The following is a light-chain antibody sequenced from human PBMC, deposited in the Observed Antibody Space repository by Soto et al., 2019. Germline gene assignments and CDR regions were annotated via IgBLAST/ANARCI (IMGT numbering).Light chain of an antibody. Sequence: QSVLTQPPSASGTPGQTIAIACSGGSSNIGSHTVNWYQQLPGTPPRLLIYSNTQRPSGVPDRFSGSKSGTSASLAISGLQSEYEGDYYCAAWDDILNGVVFGGGTMLTVL. CDR2: SNT. J-gene: IGLJ2*01. V-gene: IGLV1-44*01. CDR1: SSNIGSHT. CDR3: AAWDDILNGVV.